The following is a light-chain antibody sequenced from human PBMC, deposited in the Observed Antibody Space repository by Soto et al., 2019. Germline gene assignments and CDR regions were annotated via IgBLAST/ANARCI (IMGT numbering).Light chain of an antibody. CDR3: QQYSSSPLT. Sequence: EIVLTQSPGTLPLSPGERATLSCRASQSVRSSHLAWYQQMPGQAPRLLIYGASNRATGIPDRFSGSGSGTDFTLTISRLEPEDFAVYYCQQYSSSPLTFGGGTKVDI. CDR1: QSVRSSH. CDR2: GAS. V-gene: IGKV3-20*01. J-gene: IGKJ4*01.